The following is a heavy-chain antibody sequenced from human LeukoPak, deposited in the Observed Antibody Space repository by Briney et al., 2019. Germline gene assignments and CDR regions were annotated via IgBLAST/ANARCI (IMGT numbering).Heavy chain of an antibody. D-gene: IGHD2-2*01. J-gene: IGHJ4*02. V-gene: IGHV4-34*01. CDR1: DGSFSGYY. CDR3: ARAVVPAARPFDY. CDR2: INQSGRT. Sequence: SETLSHTCAVYDGSFSGYYWSWLRQPPGRGLEWIGEINQSGRTNYNPSLKSRVTISVDTSKNQFSLKLSSVTAADTAVYYCARAVVPAARPFDYWGQGTLVTVSS.